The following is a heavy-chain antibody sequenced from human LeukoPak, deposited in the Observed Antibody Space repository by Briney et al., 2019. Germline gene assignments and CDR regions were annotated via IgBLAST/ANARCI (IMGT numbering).Heavy chain of an antibody. CDR3: ARGYSSGRIDF. CDR2: IYSSGST. D-gene: IGHD6-19*01. V-gene: IGHV4-59*01. CDR1: DGSISGNY. J-gene: IGHJ4*01. Sequence: PSETLSLTCTVSDGSISGNYWSWIRQPPGKGLEWIGYIYSSGSTSYNPSLKNRVTISVHTSKNEFSLKLSSVTAADTAVYHCARGYSSGRIDFWGHGTLVTVSS.